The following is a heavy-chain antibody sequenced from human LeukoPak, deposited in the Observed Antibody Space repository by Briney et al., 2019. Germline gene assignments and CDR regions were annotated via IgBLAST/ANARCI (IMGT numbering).Heavy chain of an antibody. CDR2: IWPGDSDT. D-gene: IGHD2-15*01. V-gene: IGHV5-51*01. CDR3: ARQLSGVTESGGRYHFDY. Sequence: GESLKISCKGSGYSFTSHWLAWVRQMPGKGLEWMGIIWPGDSDTRYSPSFQGQVTISADKSISTAYLQWSSLKASDTAMYCCARQLSGVTESGGRYHFDYWGQGALVTVSS. J-gene: IGHJ4*02. CDR1: GYSFTSHW.